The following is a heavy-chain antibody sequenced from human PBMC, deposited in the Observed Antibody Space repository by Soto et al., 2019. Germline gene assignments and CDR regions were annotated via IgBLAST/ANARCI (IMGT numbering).Heavy chain of an antibody. CDR1: GFTFSSYY. V-gene: IGHV3-48*02. CDR2: ISSSSSTI. D-gene: IGHD6-13*01. J-gene: IGHJ4*02. Sequence: EVRLVESGGGLVQPGGSLRLSCAASGFTFSSYYMNWVRQAPGKGLEWVSYISSSSSTIYYADSVKGRFTISRDNARNSLYLQMNSLRDEDTAVYYCARDARIVAAKPYYFDYWGQGTLVTVSS. CDR3: ARDARIVAAKPYYFDY.